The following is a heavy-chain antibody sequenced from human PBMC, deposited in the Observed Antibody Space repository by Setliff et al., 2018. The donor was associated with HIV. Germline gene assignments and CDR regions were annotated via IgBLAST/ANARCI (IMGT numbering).Heavy chain of an antibody. Sequence: ASETLSLTCTVSGGSIRSIDYFWGWIRQPPGKGLEWLGNIGNIHYGGTTYYNPSLKGRITISVDTSKNQFSLKLSSVTAADTAVYYCARHESTVTSDCDYWGQGTLVTVSS. J-gene: IGHJ4*02. V-gene: IGHV4-39*01. CDR3: ARHESTVTSDCDY. CDR1: GGSIRSIDYF. CDR2: IHYGGTT. D-gene: IGHD4-17*01.